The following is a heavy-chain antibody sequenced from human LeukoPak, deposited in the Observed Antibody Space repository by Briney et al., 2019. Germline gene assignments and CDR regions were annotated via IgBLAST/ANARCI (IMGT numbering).Heavy chain of an antibody. CDR3: ATDPSGPSDSSGWYYFDN. J-gene: IGHJ4*02. Sequence: GGSLRLSCSASGFTFNIYAMHWVRQAPGKGLEWVAYIKQDASETYYVDSVRGRFSISRDNAKNSLFLQMNSLRAEDTAVYYCATDPSGPSDSSGWYYFDNWGQGTLVTVSS. CDR2: IKQDASET. V-gene: IGHV3-7*01. D-gene: IGHD6-19*01. CDR1: GFTFNIYA.